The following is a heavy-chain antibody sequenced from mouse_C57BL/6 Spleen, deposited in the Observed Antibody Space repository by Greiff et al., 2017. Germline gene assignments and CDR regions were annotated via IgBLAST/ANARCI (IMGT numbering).Heavy chain of an antibody. CDR2: IWTGGGT. V-gene: IGHV2-9-1*01. Sequence: VQVVESGPGLVAPSQSLSITCTVSGFSLTSYAISWVRQPPGKGLDGLGVIWTGGGTNYNSALKSRMSISKDNSKRQVFLKRNSLQTDDTARYYCAREGTGPYWYFDVWGTGTTVTVSS. D-gene: IGHD4-1*01. CDR1: GFSLTSYA. CDR3: AREGTGPYWYFDV. J-gene: IGHJ1*03.